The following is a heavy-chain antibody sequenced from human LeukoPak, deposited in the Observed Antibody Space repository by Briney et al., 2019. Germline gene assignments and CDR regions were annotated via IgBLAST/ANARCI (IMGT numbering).Heavy chain of an antibody. J-gene: IGHJ4*02. CDR3: ARQCSITSCL. D-gene: IGHD2-2*01. V-gene: IGHV4-34*01. Sequence: SETLSLTCAVYGGSFSGYYWSWIRQPPGKGLEWIGEINHSGSTNYNPSLKSRVTISVDTSKNQFSLKLSSVTAADTAVYYCARQCSITSCLWGQGTLVTVSS. CDR2: INHSGST. CDR1: GGSFSGYY.